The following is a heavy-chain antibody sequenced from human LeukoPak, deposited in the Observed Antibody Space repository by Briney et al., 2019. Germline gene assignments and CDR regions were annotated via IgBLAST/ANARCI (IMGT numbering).Heavy chain of an antibody. V-gene: IGHV4-39*07. CDR3: ARISYSSSSIDY. D-gene: IGHD6-6*01. Sequence: SETLSLTCTVSGGSIVNSYYYWGWIRQSPVKGLEWIASIYYSGNTYYNPSVKSRVTISVDTSMNQFSLRLTSVVAADTAVYYCARISYSSSSIDYWGQGTLVTVSS. CDR1: GGSIVNSYYY. CDR2: IYYSGNT. J-gene: IGHJ4*02.